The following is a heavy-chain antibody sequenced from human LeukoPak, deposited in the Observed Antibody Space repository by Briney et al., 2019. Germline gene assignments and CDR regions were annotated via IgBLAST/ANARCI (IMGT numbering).Heavy chain of an antibody. J-gene: IGHJ4*02. Sequence: GRSLRLSCAASGFIFSRYGLHWDRQAPGKGPEWVAAIWYDGSNKYYADSVKGRFTISRDNSRNTLYLEMNSLRAEDTAVYYCARDLYFHDSSGYYYGVDYWGQGTLVTVSS. CDR2: IWYDGSNK. CDR1: GFIFSRYG. CDR3: ARDLYFHDSSGYYYGVDY. V-gene: IGHV3-33*01. D-gene: IGHD3-22*01.